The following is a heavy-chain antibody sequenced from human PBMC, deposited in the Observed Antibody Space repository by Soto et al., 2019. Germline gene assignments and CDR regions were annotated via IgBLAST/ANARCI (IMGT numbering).Heavy chain of an antibody. Sequence: SETLSLTCTVSGGSISSGDYYWSWIRQPPGKGLEWIGYIYYSGSTYYNTYLKSRANISVDTSKNQFSLKLSSVTAADTAVYYCARVERWLQFVGYWGQGTLVTVSS. J-gene: IGHJ4*02. D-gene: IGHD5-12*01. CDR1: GGSISSGDYY. CDR3: ARVERWLQFVGY. CDR2: IYYSGST. V-gene: IGHV4-30-4*01.